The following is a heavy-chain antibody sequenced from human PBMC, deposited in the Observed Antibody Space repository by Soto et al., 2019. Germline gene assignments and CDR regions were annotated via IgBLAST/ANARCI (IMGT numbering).Heavy chain of an antibody. V-gene: IGHV2-5*02. D-gene: IGHD2-21*02. CDR3: VHSRCGGDCLQSYSSHYYYGMDI. Sequence: QITLKESGPTLVKPTQTLTLTCTFSGFSLSTGGMGVGWIRQPPGKALEWLALIYWDGDRRYRPSLMSRLTIAKDTPTNQVVLTLTNMDPVDTATYYCVHSRCGGDCLQSYSSHYYYGMDIWGQGTTVTVSS. CDR2: IYWDGDR. CDR1: GFSLSTGGMG. J-gene: IGHJ6*02.